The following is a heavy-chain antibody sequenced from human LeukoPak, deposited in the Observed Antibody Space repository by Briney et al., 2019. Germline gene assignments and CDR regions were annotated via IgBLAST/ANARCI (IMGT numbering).Heavy chain of an antibody. CDR2: IKEDGSDK. CDR3: AREIPGGTTDLDC. D-gene: IGHD1-7*01. CDR1: GFTFSTYW. V-gene: IGHV3-7*01. Sequence: GGSLRLSCAASGFTFSTYWMSWVRQAPGKGLEWVANIKEDGSDKHYVDSVKGRFTISRDNAQNSLYLQMNSLRVEDTAVYYCAREIPGGTTDLDCWGPGTLVTVSS. J-gene: IGHJ4*02.